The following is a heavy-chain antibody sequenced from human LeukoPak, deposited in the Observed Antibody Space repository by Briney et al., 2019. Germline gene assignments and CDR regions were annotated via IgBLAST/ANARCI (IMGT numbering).Heavy chain of an antibody. CDR1: GYSFTSYW. D-gene: IGHD6-13*01. CDR3: ARQIIAAAGSSFAFDI. J-gene: IGHJ3*02. V-gene: IGHV5-10-1*01. Sequence: GESLKISCKASGYSFTSYWITWVRQMPGKGLECMGKIDPSDSYTYYSPSFQGHVTISADRTISTAYLQWSSLKASDTAMYYCARQIIAAAGSSFAFDIWGQGTMVTVSS. CDR2: IDPSDSYT.